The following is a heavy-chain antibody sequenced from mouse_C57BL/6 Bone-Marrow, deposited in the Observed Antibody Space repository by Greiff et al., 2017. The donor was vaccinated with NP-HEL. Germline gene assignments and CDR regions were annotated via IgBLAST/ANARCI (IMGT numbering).Heavy chain of an antibody. CDR3: SRITGLGRGFDY. D-gene: IGHD1-1*01. CDR2: IDPEDGET. J-gene: IGHJ2*01. CDR1: GFNIKDYY. V-gene: IGHV14-2*01. Sequence: EVQLQQSGAELVKPGASVKLSCTASGFNIKDYYMHWVKQRTEQGLEWIGRIDPEDGETKYAPKFQGKATITADPSSNTAFLQLSSLTAEDTAGYYCSRITGLGRGFDYWGQGTTLTVSS.